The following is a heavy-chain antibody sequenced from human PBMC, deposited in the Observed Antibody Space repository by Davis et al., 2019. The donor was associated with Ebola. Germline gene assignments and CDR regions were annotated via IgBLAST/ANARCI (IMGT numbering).Heavy chain of an antibody. V-gene: IGHV3-21*01. CDR3: ARCSGGTSWDYYYGMDV. J-gene: IGHJ6*02. Sequence: GGSLRLSCAASGFTFSSYSMNWVRQAPGKGLEWVSSISSSSNYIYYADSVEGRFTISRDNAKNSLYLQMNSLRAEDTAVYYCARCSGGTSWDYYYGMDVWGQGTTVTVSS. CDR2: ISSSSNYI. D-gene: IGHD2-15*01. CDR1: GFTFSSYS.